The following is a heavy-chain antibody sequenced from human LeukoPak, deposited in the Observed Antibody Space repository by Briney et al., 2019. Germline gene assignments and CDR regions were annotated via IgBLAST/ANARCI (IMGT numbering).Heavy chain of an antibody. D-gene: IGHD6-13*01. CDR1: GYTFTSYD. CDR2: MNPNSGNT. V-gene: IGHV1-8*01. CDR3: ARGERIVAAAAFDI. Sequence: ASVKVSCKASGYTFTSYDINWVRQATGQGLVWMGWMNPNSGNTGYAQKFQGRVTMTRNTSISTAYMELSSLRSEDTAVYYCARGERIVAAAAFDIWGQGTMVTVSS. J-gene: IGHJ3*02.